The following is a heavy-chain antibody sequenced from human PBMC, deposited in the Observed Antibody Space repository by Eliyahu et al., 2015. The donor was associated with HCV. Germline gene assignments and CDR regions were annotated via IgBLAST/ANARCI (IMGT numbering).Heavy chain of an antibody. CDR1: GFTFSGYG. CDR2: INQDGSEK. Sequence: EVQLVESGGGLVQSGGSLRLSCXXSGFTFSGYGWGWVXQAPGKGXEWVANINQDGSEKYYVDSVKGRFTISRDNAKNSLYLQMNSLRAEDTAVYYCARGGDFWSGHYTGGFDYWGQGTLVTVSS. CDR3: ARGGDFWSGHYTGGFDY. D-gene: IGHD3-3*01. V-gene: IGHV3-7*01. J-gene: IGHJ4*02.